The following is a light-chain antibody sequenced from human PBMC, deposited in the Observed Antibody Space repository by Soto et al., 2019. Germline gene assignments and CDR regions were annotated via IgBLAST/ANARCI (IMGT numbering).Light chain of an antibody. J-gene: IGKJ3*01. CDR3: EQYFSIPFT. Sequence: DIVMTQSPDSLAVSLGERATINCKSSLSVLYSSNNKNYLAWYQQKPGHPPKLLFYWASTRQSGVPDRFSGSGSGTDFTLTIRSLQAEDVAVYYCEQYFSIPFTFGPGTKVDIK. V-gene: IGKV4-1*01. CDR2: WAS. CDR1: LSVLYSSNNKNY.